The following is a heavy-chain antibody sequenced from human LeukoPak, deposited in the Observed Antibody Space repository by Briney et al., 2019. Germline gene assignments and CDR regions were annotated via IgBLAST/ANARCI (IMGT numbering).Heavy chain of an antibody. CDR1: GFTFTTYW. CDR3: ARDLRTAMVY. Sequence: PGGSLRLSCAASGFTFTTYWMSWVRQFPGKGLEWVANINQDGTEKYYVDSVKGRFTISRDNAKNSLYLQMNSLRAEDTAVYYCARDLRTAMVYWGQGTLVTVSS. D-gene: IGHD5-18*01. CDR2: INQDGTEK. J-gene: IGHJ4*02. V-gene: IGHV3-7*01.